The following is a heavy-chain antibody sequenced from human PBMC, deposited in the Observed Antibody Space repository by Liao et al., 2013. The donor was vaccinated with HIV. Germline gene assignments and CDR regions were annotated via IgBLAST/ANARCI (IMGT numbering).Heavy chain of an antibody. CDR2: IYTSGST. CDR1: GGSISSYY. D-gene: IGHD1-7*01. CDR3: SFVVSTGLGDRGLPKVPWGPKGGTSYGYYG. V-gene: IGHV4-4*07. J-gene: IGHJ6*01. Sequence: QVQLQESGPGLVKPSETLSLTCTVSGGSISSYYWSWIRQPAGKGLEWIGRIYTSGSTNYNPSLKSRVTMSVDTSKNQFSLKLSSVTAWQDLRTLRSFVVSTGLGDRGLPKVPWGPKGGTSYGYYG.